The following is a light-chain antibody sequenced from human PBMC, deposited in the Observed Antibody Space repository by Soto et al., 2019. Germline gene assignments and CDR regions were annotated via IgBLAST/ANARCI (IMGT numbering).Light chain of an antibody. Sequence: EIVLTQSPGTLYLSPGERATLSCRASQSVSSSYLAWYQQKPGQAPRLLIYGASSRATGIPDRFSGSGSGTDFTLTISRLEPEDFAVYYCQQYGSSPTAFGQWTRLEIQ. CDR2: GAS. CDR3: QQYGSSPTA. V-gene: IGKV3-20*01. J-gene: IGKJ5*01. CDR1: QSVSSSY.